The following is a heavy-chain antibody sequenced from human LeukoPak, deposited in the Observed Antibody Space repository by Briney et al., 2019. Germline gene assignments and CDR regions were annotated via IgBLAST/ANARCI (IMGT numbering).Heavy chain of an antibody. Sequence: ASVKVSCKASGYTFTSYAMNWVRQAPGQGLEWMGWINTNTGNPTYAQGFTGRFVFSLDTSVSTAYLQISSLKAEDTAVYYCARRQEGDWNYVDYYYYMDVWGKGTTVTVSS. D-gene: IGHD1-7*01. CDR3: ARRQEGDWNYVDYYYYMDV. V-gene: IGHV7-4-1*02. CDR1: GYTFTSYA. CDR2: INTNTGNP. J-gene: IGHJ6*03.